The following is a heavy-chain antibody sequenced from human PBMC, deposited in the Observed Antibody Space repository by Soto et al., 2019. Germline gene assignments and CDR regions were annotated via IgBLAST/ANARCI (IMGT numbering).Heavy chain of an antibody. V-gene: IGHV3-30-3*01. J-gene: IGHJ4*02. CDR2: ISYDGSNQ. CDR3: SRRTGTATRFDY. D-gene: IGHD1-7*01. Sequence: QVQLVESGGGVVQPGRSLRLSCSASGFTFSDFEMYWVRQAPGKGLDWVSFISYDGSNQYYAGSVKGRFTVARDNSKNTLFLLMNSLIPEDTAVYFCSRRTGTATRFDYWGQGTLVTVSS. CDR1: GFTFSDFE.